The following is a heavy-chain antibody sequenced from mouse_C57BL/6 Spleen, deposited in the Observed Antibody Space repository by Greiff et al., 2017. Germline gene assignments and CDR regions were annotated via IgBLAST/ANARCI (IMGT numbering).Heavy chain of an antibody. CDR2: ISDGGSYT. V-gene: IGHV5-4*01. CDR1: GFTFSSYA. D-gene: IGHD1-1*01. Sequence: EVQLVESGGGLVKPGGSLKLSCAASGFTFSSYAMSWVRQTPEKRLEWVATISDGGSYTYYPDNVKGRFTISRDNAKNNLYLQMSHLKSEDTAMYYCARDEDYYGSSQFAYWGQGTLVTVSA. CDR3: ARDEDYYGSSQFAY. J-gene: IGHJ3*01.